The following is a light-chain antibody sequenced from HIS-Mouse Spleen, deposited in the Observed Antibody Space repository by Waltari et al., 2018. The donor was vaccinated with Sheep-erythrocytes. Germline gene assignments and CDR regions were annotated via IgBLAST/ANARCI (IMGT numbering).Light chain of an antibody. CDR2: KDS. CDR3: QSADSSGTYPV. J-gene: IGLJ2*01. Sequence: SYELTQPPSVSVSPGQTARITCSGDALPKQYASWYQQKPGQAPVLVIYKDSERPSGIPGRFSGSSSGTTVTLTISGVQAEDEADYYCQSADSSGTYPVFGGGTKLTVL. CDR1: ALPKQY. V-gene: IGLV3-25*03.